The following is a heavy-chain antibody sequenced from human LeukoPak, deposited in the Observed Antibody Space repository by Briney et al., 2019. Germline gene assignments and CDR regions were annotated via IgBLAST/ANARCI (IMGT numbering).Heavy chain of an antibody. CDR1: GFTFSSYS. Sequence: GGSLRLSCAASGFTFSSYSMNWVRQAPGKGLEWVSSISSSSSYIYYADSVKGRFTISRDNAKNSLYLQMNSLRAEDTAVYYYARRMKWIGNYFDYWGQGTLVTVSS. V-gene: IGHV3-21*01. CDR2: ISSSSSYI. J-gene: IGHJ4*02. CDR3: ARRMKWIGNYFDY. D-gene: IGHD5-12*01.